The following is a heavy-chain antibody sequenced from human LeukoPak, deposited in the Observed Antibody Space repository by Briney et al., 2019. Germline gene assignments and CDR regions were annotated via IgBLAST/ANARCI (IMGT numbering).Heavy chain of an antibody. CDR1: GFTFGGYG. J-gene: IGHJ4*02. CDR3: TRYNNDHFDY. CDR2: IAYDGSRA. Sequence: GRSLRLSCAGSGFTFGGYGMHWFRQAPGKGLEWVAVIAYDGSRAFYADSVKGRFTISRDNSKNTMSVQMDDLRAEDTAVYYCTRYNNDHFDYWGQGTLVTVSS. D-gene: IGHD1-14*01. V-gene: IGHV3-33*01.